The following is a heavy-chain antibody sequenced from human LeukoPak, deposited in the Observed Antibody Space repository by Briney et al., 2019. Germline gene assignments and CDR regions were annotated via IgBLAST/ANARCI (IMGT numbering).Heavy chain of an antibody. CDR1: GYTFTVYY. D-gene: IGHD3-22*01. V-gene: IGHV1-2*02. Sequence: ASVTVSFKASGYTFTVYYMHWVRQAPGQGREWVGWINPNSGGTNYAQKFQGRGSMTRDTAISTAYMDLSRLRSHDTAVYYCAKDLADSSGYRTDQFDFWGQGPLVTVSS. CDR2: INPNSGGT. CDR3: AKDLADSSGYRTDQFDF. J-gene: IGHJ4*02.